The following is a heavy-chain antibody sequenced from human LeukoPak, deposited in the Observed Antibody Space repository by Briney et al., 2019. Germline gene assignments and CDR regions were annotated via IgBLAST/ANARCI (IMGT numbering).Heavy chain of an antibody. Sequence: GGSLRLSCAASGFTFTNYAMTWVRQAPGKGLEWVSVIGASGADTYYSDSVKGRFTVSRDNSQNTLFLHMSSLRAEDTAVYYCARASTQTRYYYDSSGYYRPDYYYYYYMDVWGKGTTVTVSS. CDR3: ARASTQTRYYYDSSGYYRPDYYYYYYMDV. J-gene: IGHJ6*03. D-gene: IGHD3-22*01. CDR1: GFTFTNYA. V-gene: IGHV3-23*01. CDR2: IGASGADT.